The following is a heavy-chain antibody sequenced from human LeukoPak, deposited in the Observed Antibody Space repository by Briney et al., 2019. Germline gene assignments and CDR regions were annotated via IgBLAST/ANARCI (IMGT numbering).Heavy chain of an antibody. D-gene: IGHD6-19*01. CDR1: GFTVSSNY. CDR2: IYSGGST. Sequence: PGGSLRLSCAASGFTVSSNYMSWVRQAPGKGLEWVSVIYSGGSTYYADSVKGRFTISRDNSKNTLYLQMNSLRAEDTAVYYCARKYSSGWYPDAFDIWGQGTMVTVSS. V-gene: IGHV3-53*01. J-gene: IGHJ3*02. CDR3: ARKYSSGWYPDAFDI.